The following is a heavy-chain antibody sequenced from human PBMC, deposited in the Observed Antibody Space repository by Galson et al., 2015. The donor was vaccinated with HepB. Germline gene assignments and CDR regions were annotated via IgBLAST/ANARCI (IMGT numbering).Heavy chain of an antibody. D-gene: IGHD4-23*01. CDR2: IRYDGSNK. CDR3: AKARSSYGGNPGNAFDI. Sequence: SLRLSCAASGFTFSSYGMHWVRQAPGKGLEWVAFIRYDGSNKYYADSVKGRFTISRDNSKNTLYLQMNSLRAEDTAVYYCAKARSSYGGNPGNAFDIWGQGTMVTVS. V-gene: IGHV3-30*02. J-gene: IGHJ3*02. CDR1: GFTFSSYG.